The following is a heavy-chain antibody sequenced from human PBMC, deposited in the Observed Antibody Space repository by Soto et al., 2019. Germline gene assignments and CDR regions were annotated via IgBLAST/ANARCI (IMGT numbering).Heavy chain of an antibody. Sequence: EVQLLESGGGLVQPGGSLRLSCAASGFTFSSYAMSWVRQAPGKGLEWVSTISGSGGSTYYADSVKGRFTISRDNSKNTLYLQVNGLRAEDTAVYYCAKCSPRYSSGLKAYYFDYWGQGTLVTVSS. V-gene: IGHV3-23*01. J-gene: IGHJ4*02. CDR2: ISGSGGST. CDR1: GFTFSSYA. CDR3: AKCSPRYSSGLKAYYFDY. D-gene: IGHD6-19*01.